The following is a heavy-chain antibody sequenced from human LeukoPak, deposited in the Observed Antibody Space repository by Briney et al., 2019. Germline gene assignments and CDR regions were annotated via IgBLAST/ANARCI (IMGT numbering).Heavy chain of an antibody. CDR3: ARDGGIFFAPGRPNWFDP. CDR1: GYTFTSYG. V-gene: IGHV1-18*01. J-gene: IGHJ5*02. D-gene: IGHD2/OR15-2a*01. Sequence: GASVNVSCTASGYTFTSYGISWVRQAPGQGLEWMGWVSAYNGNTNYAQKLQGRVTMTTDTSTSTAYMELRSLRSDDTAVYYCARDGGIFFAPGRPNWFDPWGQGTLVTVSS. CDR2: VSAYNGNT.